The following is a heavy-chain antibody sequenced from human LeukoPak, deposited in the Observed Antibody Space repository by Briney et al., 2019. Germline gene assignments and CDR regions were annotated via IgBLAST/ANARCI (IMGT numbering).Heavy chain of an antibody. D-gene: IGHD3-3*01. Sequence: PGGSLRLSCAASGFTFSSYSMNWVRQAPGKGLEWVSSISSSSSYIYYADSVKGRFTISRDNAKNSLYLQMNSLRAEDTAVYYCARRIFGVVPGAFDIWGQGTMVTVSS. CDR1: GFTFSSYS. J-gene: IGHJ3*02. CDR3: ARRIFGVVPGAFDI. V-gene: IGHV3-21*01. CDR2: ISSSSSYI.